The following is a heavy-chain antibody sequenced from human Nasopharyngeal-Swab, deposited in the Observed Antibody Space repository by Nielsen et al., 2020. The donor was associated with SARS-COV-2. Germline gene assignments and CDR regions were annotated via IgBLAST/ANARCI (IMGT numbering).Heavy chain of an antibody. CDR2: VSGSGGTT. CDR3: AKDHYCSDGACYFSGFDY. J-gene: IGHJ4*02. D-gene: IGHD2-15*01. Sequence: WIRQPPGKGLEWVSGVSGSGGTTKYADSVKGRFTISRDNSKNKLYLQMHSLRVEDTAVYYCAKDHYCSDGACYFSGFDYWGLGTLVTVSS. V-gene: IGHV3-23*01.